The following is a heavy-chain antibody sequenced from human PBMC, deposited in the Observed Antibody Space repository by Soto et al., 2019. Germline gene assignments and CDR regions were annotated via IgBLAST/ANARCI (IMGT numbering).Heavy chain of an antibody. Sequence: ASVKVSCKASGGSFSTYGINWVRLAPGQGLEWMGGIIPKFGTTNYAQKFRGRVTITADESTNTAYMELNYLRSEDTAVYFCARELDPYYGGKSLSLDYWGQGNLVTVSS. CDR2: IIPKFGTT. D-gene: IGHD4-17*01. V-gene: IGHV1-69*13. CDR3: ARELDPYYGGKSLSLDY. J-gene: IGHJ4*02. CDR1: GGSFSTYG.